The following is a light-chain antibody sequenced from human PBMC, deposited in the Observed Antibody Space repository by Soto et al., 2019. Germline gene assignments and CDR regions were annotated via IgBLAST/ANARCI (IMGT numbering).Light chain of an antibody. V-gene: IGLV2-14*03. J-gene: IGLJ1*01. CDR1: SSDVGGYNH. CDR3: MSYTSSATYV. CDR2: DVS. Sequence: QSALTQPASVSGSPGQSITISCTGTSSDVGGYNHVSWYQQHPGKAPNLVISDVSNRPSGFSNRFSASKSGNTASLTISGLQTEDEADYYCMSYTSSATYVFGTGTKVTVL.